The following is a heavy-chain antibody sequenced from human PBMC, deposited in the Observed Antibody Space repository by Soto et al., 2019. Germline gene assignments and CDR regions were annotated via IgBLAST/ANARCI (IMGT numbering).Heavy chain of an antibody. CDR1: GGSISSSSYY. V-gene: IGHV4-39*01. D-gene: IGHD7-27*01. CDR2: IYYSGST. CDR3: ARHVNPWAQSAFDI. J-gene: IGHJ3*02. Sequence: QLQLQESGPGLVKPSETLSLTCTVSGGSISSSSYYWGWIRQPPGKGLEWIGSIYYSGSTYYNPSLKSRVTISVDTSKNQFSLKLSSVTAADTAVYYCARHVNPWAQSAFDIWGQGTMVTVSS.